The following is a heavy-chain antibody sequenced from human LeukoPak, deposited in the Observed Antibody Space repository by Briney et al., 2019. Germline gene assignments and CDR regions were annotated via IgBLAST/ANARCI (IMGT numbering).Heavy chain of an antibody. CDR3: AKEGNYYGSGNNWFDP. CDR1: GFTFSSYG. CDR2: ISYDGSNK. Sequence: PGRSLRLSCAASGFTFSSYGMHWVRQAPGKGLEWVAVISYDGSNKYYADSVKGRFTISRDNSKNTLYLQMNGLRAENTAVYYCAKEGNYYGSGNNWFDPWGQGTLVTVSS. V-gene: IGHV3-30*18. D-gene: IGHD3-10*01. J-gene: IGHJ5*02.